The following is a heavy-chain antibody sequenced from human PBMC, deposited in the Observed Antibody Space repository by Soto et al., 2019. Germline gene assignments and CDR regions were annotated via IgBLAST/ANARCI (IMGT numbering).Heavy chain of an antibody. CDR1: GDSVSSNSAA. D-gene: IGHD3-10*01. CDR3: ARGVWFGEQDYYYYGMDV. V-gene: IGHV6-1*01. CDR2: TYYRSKWYN. Sequence: SQTLSLTCAISGDSVSSNSAAWNWIRQSPSRGLEWLGRTYYRSKWYNDYAVSLKSRITINPDTSKNQFSLQLNSVTPEDTAVYYCARGVWFGEQDYYYYGMDVWGRGTTVTVSS. J-gene: IGHJ6*02.